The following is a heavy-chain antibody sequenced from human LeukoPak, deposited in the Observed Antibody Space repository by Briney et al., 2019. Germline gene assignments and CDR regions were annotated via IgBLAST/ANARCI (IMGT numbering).Heavy chain of an antibody. Sequence: WETLSLTCTVSGGSISSSGYYCDWIRQPPGKGLEWIGSISQSGTTYYNPPLKSRVTIFVDTSKSQFSLKLNSVTAADTAVYYCARRRVVARGYFDYWGQGVLVTVSS. CDR1: GGSISSSGYY. CDR2: ISQSGTT. V-gene: IGHV4-39*01. D-gene: IGHD2-15*01. CDR3: ARRRVVARGYFDY. J-gene: IGHJ4*02.